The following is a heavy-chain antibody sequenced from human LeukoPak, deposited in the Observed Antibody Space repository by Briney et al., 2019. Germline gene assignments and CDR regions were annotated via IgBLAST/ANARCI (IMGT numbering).Heavy chain of an antibody. Sequence: SETLSLTCTVSGGSISTYYWSWIRQPPGKGLEWIGYIHYSGSTSYNPSLKSRITISVDTSKNQFSLKLSSVTAADTAVYYCARGGDCSGGSCYEEGAEYFQHWGQGTLVTVSS. CDR1: GGSISTYY. J-gene: IGHJ1*01. V-gene: IGHV4-59*01. CDR2: IHYSGST. D-gene: IGHD2-15*01. CDR3: ARGGDCSGGSCYEEGAEYFQH.